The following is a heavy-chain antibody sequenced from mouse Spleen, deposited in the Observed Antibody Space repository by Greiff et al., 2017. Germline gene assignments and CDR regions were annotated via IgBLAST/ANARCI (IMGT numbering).Heavy chain of an antibody. V-gene: IGHV1-82*01. CDR2: IYPGDGDT. Sequence: VQLQQSGPELVKPGASVKISCKASGYAFSSSWMNWVKQRPGQGLEWIGRIYPGDGDTNYNGKFKGKATLTADKSSSTAFMQLSSLTSEDSAVYFCARSGGYGDYNYFDYWGQGTTLTVSS. CDR1: GYAFSSSW. J-gene: IGHJ2*01. CDR3: ARSGGYGDYNYFDY. D-gene: IGHD2-13*01.